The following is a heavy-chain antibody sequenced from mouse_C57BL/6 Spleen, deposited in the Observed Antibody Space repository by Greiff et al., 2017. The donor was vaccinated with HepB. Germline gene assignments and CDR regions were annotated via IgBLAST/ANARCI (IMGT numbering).Heavy chain of an antibody. J-gene: IGHJ1*03. Sequence: QVHVKQPGAELVRPGTSVKLSCKASGYTFTSYWMHWVKQRPGQGLEWIGVIDPSDSYTNYNQKFKGKATLTVDTSSSTAYMQLSSLTSEDSAVYYCARSGDYGNYEWYFDVWGTGTTVTVSS. CDR1: GYTFTSYW. CDR2: IDPSDSYT. CDR3: ARSGDYGNYEWYFDV. D-gene: IGHD2-1*01. V-gene: IGHV1-59*01.